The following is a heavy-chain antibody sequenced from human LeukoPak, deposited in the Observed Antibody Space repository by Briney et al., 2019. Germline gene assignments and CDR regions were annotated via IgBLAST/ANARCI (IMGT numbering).Heavy chain of an antibody. V-gene: IGHV4-34*01. CDR1: GGSFSGYY. Sequence: SETLSLTCAVYGGSFSGYYWSWLRQPPGKGLEWIGEINHSGSTNYNPSLKSRVTISVDTSKNQFSLKLSSVTAADTAVYYCARDPPRHRYYYDSSGYYYPYWGQGTLVTVSS. CDR2: INHSGST. D-gene: IGHD3-22*01. J-gene: IGHJ4*02. CDR3: ARDPPRHRYYYDSSGYYYPY.